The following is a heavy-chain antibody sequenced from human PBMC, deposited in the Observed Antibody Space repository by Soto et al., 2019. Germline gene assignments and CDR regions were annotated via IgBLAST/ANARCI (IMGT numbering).Heavy chain of an antibody. V-gene: IGHV4-34*01. D-gene: IGHD1-1*01. CDR1: GGSFSGYY. J-gene: IGHJ4*02. Sequence: SETLSLTCAVYGGSFSGYYWSWIRQPPGKGLEWIGEINHSGSTNYNPSLKSRVTISVDTSKNQFSLKLSSVTAADTAVYYCTERRGTIPFDYWGQGTLVTVSS. CDR2: INHSGST. CDR3: TERRGTIPFDY.